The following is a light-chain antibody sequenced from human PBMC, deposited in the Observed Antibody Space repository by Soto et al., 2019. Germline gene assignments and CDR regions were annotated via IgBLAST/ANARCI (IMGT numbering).Light chain of an antibody. CDR3: CSYAGSSTVV. CDR2: EDS. J-gene: IGLJ2*01. CDR1: SSDVGTYNL. V-gene: IGLV2-23*01. Sequence: QSALTQPASVSGSPGQSITISCTGTSSDVGTYNLVSWYQQYPGKAPKLMIYEDSRRPSGVSGRFSGSKSGNTASLTISGLQAEDEADYYCCSYAGSSTVVFGGGTKLTVL.